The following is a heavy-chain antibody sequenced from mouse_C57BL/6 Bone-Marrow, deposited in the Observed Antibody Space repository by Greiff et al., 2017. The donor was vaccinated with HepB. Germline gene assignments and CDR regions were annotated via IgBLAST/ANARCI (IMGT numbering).Heavy chain of an antibody. CDR1: GYTFTSYW. Sequence: QVQLQQPGAELVRPGSSVKLSCKASGYTFTSYWMHWVKQRPIQGLEWIGNIDPSDSETHYNQKFKDKATLTVDKSSSTAYMQLSSLTSEDSAVYFCARALWYYGCAYRGQGRLVTVSA. J-gene: IGHJ3*01. D-gene: IGHD1-1*01. CDR2: IDPSDSET. CDR3: ARALWYYGCAY. V-gene: IGHV1-52*01.